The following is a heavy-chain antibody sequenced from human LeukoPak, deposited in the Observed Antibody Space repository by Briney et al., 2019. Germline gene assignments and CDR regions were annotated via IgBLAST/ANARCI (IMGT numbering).Heavy chain of an antibody. Sequence: GRSLRLSCAASGFTFSSYGMHWVRQAPGKGLEWVAVIWYDGSNKYYADSVKGRFTISRDNSKNTLYLQMNSLRAEDTAVYYCARDTAASEYYFDYWGQGTLVTVSS. J-gene: IGHJ4*02. CDR2: IWYDGSNK. V-gene: IGHV3-33*01. D-gene: IGHD2-2*01. CDR1: GFTFSSYG. CDR3: ARDTAASEYYFDY.